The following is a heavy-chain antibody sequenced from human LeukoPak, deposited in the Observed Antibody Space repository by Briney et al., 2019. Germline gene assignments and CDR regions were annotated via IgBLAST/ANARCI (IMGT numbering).Heavy chain of an antibody. D-gene: IGHD3-3*01. Sequence: GGSLRLSCAASGSTVSSNYMSWVRQAPGKGLQWVSVIYGVGNAHYADSVKGRFTISRDNSKNTLYLQMNSLRAEDTAVYYCASSPGGPYYDFWSGSFTDYWGQGTLVTVSS. CDR1: GSTVSSNY. J-gene: IGHJ4*02. V-gene: IGHV3-53*01. CDR3: ASSPGGPYYDFWSGSFTDY. CDR2: IYGVGNA.